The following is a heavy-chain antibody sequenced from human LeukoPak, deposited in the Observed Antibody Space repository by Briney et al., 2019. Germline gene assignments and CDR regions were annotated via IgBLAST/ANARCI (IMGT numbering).Heavy chain of an antibody. V-gene: IGHV4-38-2*02. CDR1: GYSISSGYY. CDR3: ARGTDIVVVVAAPFDP. CDR2: IYHSGST. D-gene: IGHD2-15*01. J-gene: IGHJ5*02. Sequence: SETLSLTCTISGYSISSGYYWGWIRQPPGKGLEWIGSIYHSGSTYYNPSLKSRVTISVDTSKNQFSLKLSSVTAADTAVYYCARGTDIVVVVAAPFDPWGQGTLVTVSS.